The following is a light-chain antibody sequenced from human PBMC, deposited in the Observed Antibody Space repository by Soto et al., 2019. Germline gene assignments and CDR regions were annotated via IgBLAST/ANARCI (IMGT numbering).Light chain of an antibody. J-gene: IGLJ3*02. Sequence: QSALTQPASVSGSPGQSITISCTGTSSDIGTYNSVSWYQHHPGKAPKLIIHEVSNRPSGVSNRFSGSKSGNTSSLTISGLQTEDEAASCCSSSLSPSALRFGGGTQLTVL. V-gene: IGLV2-14*01. CDR2: EVS. CDR1: SSDIGTYNS. CDR3: SSSLSPSALR.